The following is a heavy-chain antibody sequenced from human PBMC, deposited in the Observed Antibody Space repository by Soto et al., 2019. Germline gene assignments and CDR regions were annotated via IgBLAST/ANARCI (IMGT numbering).Heavy chain of an antibody. Sequence: QVQLVQSGAEVKKPGASVKVSCKASGYTFSSYYMHWVRQAPGQGLEWMGIINPNGGSTTYAQKFQGRVTMTRETSTSTVYMELSSLRSEDTAVYYCARDQLVHSSGWYGMDVWGQGTAVTVSS. V-gene: IGHV1-46*01. D-gene: IGHD6-19*01. CDR1: GYTFSSYY. J-gene: IGHJ6*02. CDR3: ARDQLVHSSGWYGMDV. CDR2: INPNGGST.